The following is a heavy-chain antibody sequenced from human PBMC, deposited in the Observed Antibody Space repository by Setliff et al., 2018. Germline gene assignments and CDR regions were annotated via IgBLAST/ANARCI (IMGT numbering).Heavy chain of an antibody. V-gene: IGHV3-48*01. CDR3: AKDGDNYHDSGDYYHEFDY. D-gene: IGHD3-22*01. J-gene: IGHJ4*02. CDR2: ISTSSSTI. CDR1: GFTFSSHG. Sequence: GGSLRLSCVASGFTFSSHGMTWVRLAPGKGLEWISYISTSSSTIYYADSVKGRFTISRDNANHTLYLQMNSLRADDTAVYYCAKDGDNYHDSGDYYHEFDYWGQGAQVTVSS.